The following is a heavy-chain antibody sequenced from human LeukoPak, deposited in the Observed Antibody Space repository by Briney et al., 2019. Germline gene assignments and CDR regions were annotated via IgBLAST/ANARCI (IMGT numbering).Heavy chain of an antibody. CDR2: INHSGST. Sequence: SETLSLTCPVSGGSISSYYWSWIRQPPGKGLEWIGEINHSGSTNYNPSLKSRVTISVDTSKNQFSLKLSSVTAADTAVYYCARGKWLARFDYWGQGTLVTVSS. J-gene: IGHJ4*02. D-gene: IGHD6-19*01. V-gene: IGHV4-34*01. CDR3: ARGKWLARFDY. CDR1: GGSISSYY.